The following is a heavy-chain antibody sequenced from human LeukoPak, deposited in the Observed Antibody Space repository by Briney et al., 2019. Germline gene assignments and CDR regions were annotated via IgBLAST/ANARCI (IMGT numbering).Heavy chain of an antibody. CDR1: GFTSSSYG. Sequence: GGSLRLSCAASGFTSSSYGIHWVRQAPGKGLEWVAVISFDGTIKYYADSVKGRFTSSRDNSKNTLYLQMNSLRAEDTAVYYCARLAPSGTHIDYWGQGTLVTVSS. V-gene: IGHV3-33*08. J-gene: IGHJ4*02. CDR2: ISFDGTIK. CDR3: ARLAPSGTHIDY.